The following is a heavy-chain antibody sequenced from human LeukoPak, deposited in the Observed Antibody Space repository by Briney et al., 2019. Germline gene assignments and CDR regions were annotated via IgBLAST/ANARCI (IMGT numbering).Heavy chain of an antibody. D-gene: IGHD6-19*01. V-gene: IGHV3-23*01. Sequence: GGSLRLSCAASGFTLSSYAMSWVRQAPGKGLEWVSAISGSGGSTYYADSVKGRFTISRDNSKNTLYLQMNSLRAEDTAVYYCAKDQLSSGLNWFDPWGQGTLLTVSS. J-gene: IGHJ5*02. CDR3: AKDQLSSGLNWFDP. CDR1: GFTLSSYA. CDR2: ISGSGGST.